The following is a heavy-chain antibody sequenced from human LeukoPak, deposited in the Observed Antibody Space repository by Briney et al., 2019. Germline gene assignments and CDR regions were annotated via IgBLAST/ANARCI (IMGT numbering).Heavy chain of an antibody. CDR1: GGSISSSSYY. CDR2: IYYSGST. CDR3: ARHARDRPLSQGNNWFDP. D-gene: IGHD3-10*01. J-gene: IGHJ5*02. Sequence: PSETLSLTCTVSGGSISSSSYYWGWIRQPPGKGLEWIGSIYYSGSTYYNPSLKSRVTISVDTSKNQFSLKLSSVTAADTAVYYCARHARDRPLSQGNNWFDPWGQGTLVTVSS. V-gene: IGHV4-39*01.